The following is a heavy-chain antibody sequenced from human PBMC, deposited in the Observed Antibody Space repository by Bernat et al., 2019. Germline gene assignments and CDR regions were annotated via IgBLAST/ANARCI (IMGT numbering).Heavy chain of an antibody. CDR3: ARESEMATTVGWFDP. D-gene: IGHD5-24*01. CDR1: GYTFTGYY. CDR2: INPNSGGT. Sequence: QVQLVQSGAEVKKPGASVKVSCKASGYTFTGYYMHWVRQAPGQGLEWMGWINPNSGGTNDAQKFQGRVTMTRDTSISTAYMELSRLRSDDTAVYYRARESEMATTVGWFDPWGQGTLVTVSS. V-gene: IGHV1-2*02. J-gene: IGHJ5*02.